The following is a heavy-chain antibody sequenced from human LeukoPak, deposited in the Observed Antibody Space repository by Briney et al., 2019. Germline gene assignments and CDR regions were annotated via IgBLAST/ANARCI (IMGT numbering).Heavy chain of an antibody. Sequence: GGSLRLSCAASGFSFSDYYMSWIRQAPGKGLEWVAVISYDGSNKYYADSVKGRFTISRDNSKNTLYLQMNSLRAEDTAVYYCARDGSGYYYYYSAMDVWGQGTTVTVSS. V-gene: IGHV3-30-3*01. J-gene: IGHJ6*02. CDR2: ISYDGSNK. CDR1: GFSFSDYY. D-gene: IGHD3-22*01. CDR3: ARDGSGYYYYYSAMDV.